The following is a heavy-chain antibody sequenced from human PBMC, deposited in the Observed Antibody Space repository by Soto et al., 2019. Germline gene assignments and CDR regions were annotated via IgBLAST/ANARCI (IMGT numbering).Heavy chain of an antibody. J-gene: IGHJ5*02. Sequence: EVQLLESGGGLVQPGGSLRLSCAASGFTFSSYAMSWVRQAPGKGLEWVSAISGSGGSTYYADSVKGRFTISRDNSKNTLYLQMNSLRAEDAAVYYCAVSDYGDDGHGPTRKINWFDPWGQGTLVTVSS. CDR2: ISGSGGST. CDR1: GFTFSSYA. V-gene: IGHV3-23*01. D-gene: IGHD4-17*01. CDR3: AVSDYGDDGHGPTRKINWFDP.